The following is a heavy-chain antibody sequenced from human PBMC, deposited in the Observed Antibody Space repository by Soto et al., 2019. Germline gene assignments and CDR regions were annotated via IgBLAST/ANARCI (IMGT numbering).Heavy chain of an antibody. Sequence: VQLAESGGGLVQPGGSLRLSCAASGFTFSNYWMHWVRQAPGKGLVWVSRIDNDGSRTSYADSVKGRFTISRDNAQNTLYLQMNSLRAEDTAVYYCARDVQFQSFDYWGQGTLVTVSS. CDR3: ARDVQFQSFDY. CDR1: GFTFSNYW. D-gene: IGHD4-4*01. CDR2: IDNDGSRT. V-gene: IGHV3-74*01. J-gene: IGHJ4*02.